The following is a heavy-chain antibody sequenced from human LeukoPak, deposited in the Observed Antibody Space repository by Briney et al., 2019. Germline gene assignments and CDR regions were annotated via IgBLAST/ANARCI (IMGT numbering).Heavy chain of an antibody. CDR1: GGSTSNTNW. CDR3: AREGGPYRPLDY. Sequence: SETLSLTCGVSGGSTSNTNWWTWFRQPPGKGLEWTGEVNLQGSTNYNPSLKSRVAISVDKSENHISLKLTSVTAADTAAYYCAREGGPYRPLDYSGQGTLVTVAS. V-gene: IGHV4-4*02. J-gene: IGHJ4*02. CDR2: VNLQGST.